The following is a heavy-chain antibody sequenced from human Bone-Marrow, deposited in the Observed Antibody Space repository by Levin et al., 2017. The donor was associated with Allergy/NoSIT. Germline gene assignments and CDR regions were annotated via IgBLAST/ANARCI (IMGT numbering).Heavy chain of an antibody. D-gene: IGHD4-17*01. CDR3: AKDPGSNYGDYFGLDDY. CDR2: ISYDGSNK. J-gene: IGHJ4*02. V-gene: IGHV3-30*18. Sequence: PGESLKISCAASGFTFSSYGMHWVRQAPGKGLEWVAVISYDGSNKYYADSVKGRFTISRDNSKNTLYLQMNSLRAEDTAVYYCAKDPGSNYGDYFGLDDYWGQGTLVTVSS. CDR1: GFTFSSYG.